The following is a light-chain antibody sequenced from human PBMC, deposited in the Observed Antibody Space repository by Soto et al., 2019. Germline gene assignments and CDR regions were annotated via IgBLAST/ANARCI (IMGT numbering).Light chain of an antibody. J-gene: IGLJ2*01. V-gene: IGLV2-14*01. CDR1: SSDVGGYNY. CDR3: SSYTSSSTVV. Sequence: QSALTHLAPVSGPPGQSITISCTGTSSDVGGYNYVSWYQQHPGKAPKLMIYDVSNRPSGVSNRFSGSKSGNTASLTISGLQAGDEADYYCSSYTSSSTVVFGGGTKVTGL. CDR2: DVS.